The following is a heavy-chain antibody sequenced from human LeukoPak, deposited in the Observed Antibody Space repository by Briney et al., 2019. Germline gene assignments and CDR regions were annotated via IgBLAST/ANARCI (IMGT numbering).Heavy chain of an antibody. CDR1: GGSMTNNTFY. CDR3: ARVLIWFGQLQNWFDP. V-gene: IGHV4-39*07. J-gene: IGHJ5*02. CDR2: IYHTGPT. D-gene: IGHD3-10*01. Sequence: TSETLSLTCTVSGGSMTNNTFYWGWIRQPPGKGLEWIGSIYHTGPTYYNPSLKSRVTISVDTSKNQFSLKLSSVTAADTAGYYCARVLIWFGQLQNWFDPWGPGTLVTVSS.